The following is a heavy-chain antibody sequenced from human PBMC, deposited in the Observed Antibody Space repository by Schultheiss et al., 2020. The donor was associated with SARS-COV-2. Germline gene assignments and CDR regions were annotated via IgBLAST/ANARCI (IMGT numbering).Heavy chain of an antibody. CDR2: ISAYNGNT. V-gene: IGHV1-18*01. Sequence: ASVKVSCKASGYTFTSYGISWVRQAPGQGLEWMGWISAYNGNTNYAQKLQGRVTMTTDTSTSTAYMELRSLRSDDTAVYYCAVPHYEGSGLNKSEGDYWGQGTLVTVSS. CDR1: GYTFTSYG. J-gene: IGHJ4*02. CDR3: AVPHYEGSGLNKSEGDY. D-gene: IGHD3-10*01.